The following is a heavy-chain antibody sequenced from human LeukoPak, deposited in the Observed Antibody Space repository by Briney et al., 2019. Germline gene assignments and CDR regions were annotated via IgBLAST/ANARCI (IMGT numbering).Heavy chain of an antibody. Sequence: SQTLSLTCTVSGGSISSGSYYWSWIRQPAGKGLEWIGRIYTSGSTNYNPSLKSRVTMSVDTSKNQFSLMLSSVTAADTAVYYCARDRCSSTSCQGRYAFDFWGQGTMVTVSS. CDR3: ARDRCSSTSCQGRYAFDF. CDR1: GGSISSGSYY. D-gene: IGHD2-2*01. V-gene: IGHV4-61*02. J-gene: IGHJ3*01. CDR2: IYTSGST.